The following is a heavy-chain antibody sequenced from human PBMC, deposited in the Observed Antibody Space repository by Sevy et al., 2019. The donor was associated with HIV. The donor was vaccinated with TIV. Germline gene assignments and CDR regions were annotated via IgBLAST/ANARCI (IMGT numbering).Heavy chain of an antibody. V-gene: IGHV3-30-3*01. CDR3: ARLSSCGGDCYYLDY. Sequence: GGSLRLSFAASGFTFSNYDMHWVRQAPGKGLEWVAVISHDGNYKNYADSVKVRFTISRDDFKNTLYLQMSSLRAEDSAVYFCARLSSCGGDCYYLDYWGQGALVTVSS. CDR1: GFTFSNYD. J-gene: IGHJ4*02. CDR2: ISHDGNYK. D-gene: IGHD2-21*02.